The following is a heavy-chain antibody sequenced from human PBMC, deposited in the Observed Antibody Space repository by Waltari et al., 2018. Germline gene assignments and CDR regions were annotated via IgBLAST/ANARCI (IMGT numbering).Heavy chain of an antibody. J-gene: IGHJ5*02. Sequence: QVELQESGPGLVKPSETLSLTCTVSGGSVTGANWSWVRPPAGQGLEWIGRIFASGGPDYNPSFTSRVTRSVDTSKNEFSLRLTSVTSADTAVYYCARGNYGLFSGHYSDLWGRGTRVTVSS. V-gene: IGHV4-4*07. D-gene: IGHD3-3*01. CDR2: IFASGGP. CDR1: GGSVTGAN. CDR3: ARGNYGLFSGHYSDL.